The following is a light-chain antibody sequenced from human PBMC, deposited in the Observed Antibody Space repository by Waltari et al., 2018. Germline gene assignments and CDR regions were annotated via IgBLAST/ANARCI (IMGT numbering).Light chain of an antibody. V-gene: IGKV3-20*01. J-gene: IGKJ1*01. CDR2: GSS. CDR3: QQYGSSPRT. CDR1: QRVSSSY. Sequence: EIVLTQSPGSLSLSPGERATLSCTASQRVSSSYLAWYKQKPGQAPRLLIYGSSSRATGIPDRFSGSGSGTDFTLTISRLEPEDVAVYYCQQYGSSPRTFGQGTKVDIK.